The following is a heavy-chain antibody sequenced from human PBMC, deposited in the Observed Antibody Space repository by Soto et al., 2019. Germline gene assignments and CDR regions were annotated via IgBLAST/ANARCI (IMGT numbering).Heavy chain of an antibody. Sequence: QVQLVQSGAEVKKPGASVKLSCKASGYVFTSFHMHWVRQAPGQGLEWMGMINPSDGRTEYAQKFQGRVTMTSDTSTSTVYMVLNTLRSEDTAVYYCARAGINWLDPWGQGTLVIVSA. D-gene: IGHD6-13*01. V-gene: IGHV1-46*01. CDR1: GYVFTSFH. J-gene: IGHJ5*02. CDR3: ARAGINWLDP. CDR2: INPSDGRT.